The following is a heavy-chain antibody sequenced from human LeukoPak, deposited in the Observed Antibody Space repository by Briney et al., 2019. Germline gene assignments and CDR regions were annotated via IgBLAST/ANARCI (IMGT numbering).Heavy chain of an antibody. Sequence: PGGSLRLSCAASGFTFSSYAMHWVRQAPGKGLEYVSAISSNGGSTYYANSVKGRFTISRDNSKNTLYLQMRSLRAEDMAVYYCARGGPELRYFDWLPAWFDPWGQGTLVTVSS. CDR2: ISSNGGST. J-gene: IGHJ5*02. V-gene: IGHV3-64*01. CDR3: ARGGPELRYFDWLPAWFDP. D-gene: IGHD3-9*01. CDR1: GFTFSSYA.